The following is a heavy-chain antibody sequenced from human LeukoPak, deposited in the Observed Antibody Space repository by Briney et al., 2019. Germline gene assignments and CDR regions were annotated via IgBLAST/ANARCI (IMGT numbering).Heavy chain of an antibody. J-gene: IGHJ6*02. CDR2: IRSKANSYAT. CDR3: TGHGLYYDFWSGYLGAGDYYYYGMDV. D-gene: IGHD3-3*01. Sequence: PGGSLRLSCAASGFTFSGSAMHWVRQASGKGLEWVGRIRSKANSYATAYAASVKGRFTISRDDSKNTAYLQMNSLKTEDTAVYYCTGHGLYYDFWSGYLGAGDYYYYGMDVWGQGTTVTVSS. V-gene: IGHV3-73*01. CDR1: GFTFSGSA.